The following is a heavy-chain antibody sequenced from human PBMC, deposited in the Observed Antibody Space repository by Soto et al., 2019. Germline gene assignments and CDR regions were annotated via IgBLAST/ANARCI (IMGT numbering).Heavy chain of an antibody. Sequence: ASVKVSCKASGYTFTSYAMNWVRQAPGQGLEWMGWINTNTGNPTYAQGFTGRFVFSLDTSVSTSYLQISSLKAEDTAVYYSARVVPAAMGTEPNWYFDLWGRGTLVTVSS. CDR1: GYTFTSYA. CDR2: INTNTGNP. D-gene: IGHD2-2*01. J-gene: IGHJ2*01. V-gene: IGHV7-4-1*02. CDR3: ARVVPAAMGTEPNWYFDL.